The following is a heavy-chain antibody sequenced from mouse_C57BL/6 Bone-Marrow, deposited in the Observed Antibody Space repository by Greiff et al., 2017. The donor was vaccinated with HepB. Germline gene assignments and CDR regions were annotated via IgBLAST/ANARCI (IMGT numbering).Heavy chain of an antibody. V-gene: IGHV3-6*01. D-gene: IGHD2-2*01. CDR2: ISYDGSN. CDR1: GYSITSGYY. CDR3: ASLWPRRGAMDY. Sequence: EVQLQQSGPGLVKPSQSLSLTCSVTGYSITSGYYWNWIRQFPGNKLEWMGYISYDGSNNYNPSLKNRISITRDTSKNQFFLKLNSVTTEDTATYYCASLWPRRGAMDYWGQGTSVTVSS. J-gene: IGHJ4*01.